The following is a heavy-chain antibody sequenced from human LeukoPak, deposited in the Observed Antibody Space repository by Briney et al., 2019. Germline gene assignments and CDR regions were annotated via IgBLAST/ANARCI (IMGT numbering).Heavy chain of an antibody. D-gene: IGHD3-3*01. CDR2: ISYDGSNK. J-gene: IGHJ4*02. V-gene: IGHV3-30-3*01. CDR1: GFTFSSYA. CDR3: AKDFHWSTKY. Sequence: GRSLRLSCAASGFTFSSYAMHWVRQAPGKGLEWVAVISYDGSNKYYADSVKGRFTISRDNSKNTLYLQMNSLRAEDTAVYYCAKDFHWSTKYWGQGTLVTVSS.